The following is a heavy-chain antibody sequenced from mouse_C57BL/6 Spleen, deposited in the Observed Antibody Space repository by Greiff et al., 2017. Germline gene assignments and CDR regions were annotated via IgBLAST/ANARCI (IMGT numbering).Heavy chain of an antibody. Sequence: QVQLQQPGAELVEPGASVKVSCKASGYTFTSYWMHWVKQRPGQGLEWIGRIHPSDSDTNYNQKFKGKATLTVDKSSSTAYMQLSSLTSEDSAVYYCAIPAQATSFAYWGQGTLVTVSA. CDR1: GYTFTSYW. V-gene: IGHV1-74*01. D-gene: IGHD3-2*02. J-gene: IGHJ3*01. CDR2: IHPSDSDT. CDR3: AIPAQATSFAY.